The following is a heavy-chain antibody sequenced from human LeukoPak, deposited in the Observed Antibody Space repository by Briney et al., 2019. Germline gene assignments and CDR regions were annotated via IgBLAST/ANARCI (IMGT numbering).Heavy chain of an antibody. D-gene: IGHD1-1*01. Sequence: GGSLRLSCAASGFTFSSYGMHWVRQAPGKGLEWVAFIRYDGSNKYYADSVKGRFTISRDNSKNTLYLQMNSLRAEDTAVYYCAKDRHPQKWNPGYFDYWGQGTLVTVSS. CDR3: AKDRHPQKWNPGYFDY. J-gene: IGHJ4*02. CDR2: IRYDGSNK. V-gene: IGHV3-30*02. CDR1: GFTFSSYG.